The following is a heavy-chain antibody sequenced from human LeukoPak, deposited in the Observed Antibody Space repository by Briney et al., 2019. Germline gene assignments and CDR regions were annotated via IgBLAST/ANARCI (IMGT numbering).Heavy chain of an antibody. CDR1: GGTFSSYA. J-gene: IGHJ5*02. D-gene: IGHD3-10*01. CDR3: ARAGDYYGSGSYSPNWFDP. V-gene: IGHV1-69*06. CDR2: IIPIFGTA. Sequence: SVKVSCKASGGTFSSYAISWVRQAPGQGLEWMGGIIPIFGTANYAQKFQGRVTITADKSTSTAYMELSSLRSEDTAVYYCARAGDYYGSGSYSPNWFDPWGQGTLVTVSS.